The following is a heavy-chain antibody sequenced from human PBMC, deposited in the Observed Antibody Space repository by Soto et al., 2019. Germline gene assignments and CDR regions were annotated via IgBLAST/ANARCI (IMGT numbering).Heavy chain of an antibody. CDR2: ITYDGSNK. CDR3: AKDREYYGSWAYMDV. CDR1: G. J-gene: IGHJ6*03. Sequence: GVRRIIKAKGKGLEWVAVITYDGSNKYYADSVKGRLTISRDNSKNTLYLQMNSLRAEDTAVYYCAKDREYYGSWAYMDVWGKGTTVPVS. V-gene: IGHV3-30*18. D-gene: IGHD3-10*01.